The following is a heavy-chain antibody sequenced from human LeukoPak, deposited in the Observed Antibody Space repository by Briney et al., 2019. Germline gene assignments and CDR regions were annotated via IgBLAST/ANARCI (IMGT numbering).Heavy chain of an antibody. D-gene: IGHD1-26*01. CDR2: INHSGST. CDR1: GGSFSGYY. V-gene: IGHV4-34*01. Sequence: SETLSLTCAVYGGSFSGYYWSWIRQPPGKGLEWIGEINHSGSTNYNSSLKSRVTISVDTSKNQFSLKLSSVTAADTAVYYCARDSGSYNWFDPWGQGTLVTVSS. CDR3: ARDSGSYNWFDP. J-gene: IGHJ5*02.